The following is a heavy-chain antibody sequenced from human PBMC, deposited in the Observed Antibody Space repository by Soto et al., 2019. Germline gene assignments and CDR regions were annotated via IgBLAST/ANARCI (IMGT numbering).Heavy chain of an antibody. CDR3: ARGGVTSGWLGY. J-gene: IGHJ4*02. CDR2: IYSGGST. D-gene: IGHD6-19*01. Sequence: EVQLLESGGGLVQPGGSLRLSCAASGFTFSSYAMSWVRQAPGKGLDWVSVIYSGGSTYYADSVKGRFTISRDNSKNTLYLQMNSLRTEDTAMYYCARGGVTSGWLGYWGQGTLVTVSS. CDR1: GFTFSSYA. V-gene: IGHV3-23*03.